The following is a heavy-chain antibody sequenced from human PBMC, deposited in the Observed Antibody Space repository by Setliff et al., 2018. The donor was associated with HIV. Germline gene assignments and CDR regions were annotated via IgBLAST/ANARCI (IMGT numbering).Heavy chain of an antibody. J-gene: IGHJ4*02. V-gene: IGHV1-8*01. Sequence: KVSCKASGYTFTSKHINWVRQATGQGLEWLGWMDPSSAATGYAQKFQGRVTLTRDTSINTAYMELSSLTSDDTAVYYCARGVGAAGDYWGQGTQVTVSS. CDR3: ARGVGAAGDY. D-gene: IGHD1-26*01. CDR2: MDPSSAAT. CDR1: GYTFTSKH.